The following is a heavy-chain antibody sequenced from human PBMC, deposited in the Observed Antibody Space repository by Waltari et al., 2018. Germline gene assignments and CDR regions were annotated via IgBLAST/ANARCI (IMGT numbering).Heavy chain of an antibody. D-gene: IGHD2-21*01. V-gene: IGHV3-48*04. J-gene: IGHJ4*02. Sequence: EVQLVESGGGLVQSVGSLRLSCTASGFSFSNYDMNWVRQAPGKGLEWVSYISSGGSTIYYADSMKGRFTVSRDNAKNSVHLQMNSLRAGDTAMYYCASLEGTTVIGGYWGQGTLVTVSS. CDR1: GFSFSNYD. CDR3: ASLEGTTVIGGY. CDR2: ISSGGSTI.